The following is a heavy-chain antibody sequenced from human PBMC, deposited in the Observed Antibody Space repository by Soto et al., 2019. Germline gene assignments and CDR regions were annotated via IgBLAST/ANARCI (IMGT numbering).Heavy chain of an antibody. V-gene: IGHV4-59*01. CDR3: ARVLFGRGNSSDP. CDR2: LYYSGST. J-gene: IGHJ5*02. Sequence: QVQLQESGPGLVKPSETLSLTCTVSGGSISSYYGSSIRQPPGKGLEWIGYLYYSGSTNYNPSLKSRVTISVTTSKNQFSQKLSSVTAADPAVYYCARVLFGRGNSSDPWGQGTLVTVSS. CDR1: GGSISSYY. D-gene: IGHD3-3*01.